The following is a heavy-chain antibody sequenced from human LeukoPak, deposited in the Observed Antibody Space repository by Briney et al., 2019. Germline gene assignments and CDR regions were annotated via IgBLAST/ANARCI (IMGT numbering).Heavy chain of an antibody. D-gene: IGHD2-21*02. V-gene: IGHV1-3*01. CDR3: ARGPTSVVTLDFDY. Sequence: ASVEVSCKASGYTFTSYAMHWVRQAPGQRLEWMGWINAGNGNTKYSQKFQGRVTITRDTSASTAYMELSSLRSEDTAVYYCARGPTSVVTLDFDYWGQGTLVTVSS. CDR1: GYTFTSYA. J-gene: IGHJ4*02. CDR2: INAGNGNT.